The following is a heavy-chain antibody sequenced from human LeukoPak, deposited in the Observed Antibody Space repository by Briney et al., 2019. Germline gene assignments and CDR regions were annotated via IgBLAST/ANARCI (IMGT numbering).Heavy chain of an antibody. CDR3: ARGGGYCSSTSCYAAFDI. CDR1: GGSISSYY. J-gene: IGHJ3*02. V-gene: IGHV4-4*07. CDR2: IYTSGST. Sequence: SETLSLTCTVSGGSISSYYWSWIRQPAGKGLEWIGRIYTSGSTNYNPSLKSRVTMSVDTSKNQFSLKLSSVTAADTAVYYCARGGGYCSSTSCYAAFDIWGQGTMATVSS. D-gene: IGHD2-2*01.